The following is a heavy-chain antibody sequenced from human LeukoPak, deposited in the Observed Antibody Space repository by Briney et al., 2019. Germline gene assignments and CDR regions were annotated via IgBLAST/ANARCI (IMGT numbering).Heavy chain of an antibody. CDR1: GFTFSSYG. CDR2: LWYDGSNK. V-gene: IGHV3-33*01. D-gene: IGHD5-18*01. CDR3: ARDGYAVDGFDM. J-gene: IGHJ3*02. Sequence: GGSLRLSCAASGFTFSSYGMHWVRQAPGKGLEWVAALWYDGSNKNYADSVKGRFTISRDNSKNTLYLQMNSLRAEDTAVYYCARDGYAVDGFDMWGQGTMVTVFS.